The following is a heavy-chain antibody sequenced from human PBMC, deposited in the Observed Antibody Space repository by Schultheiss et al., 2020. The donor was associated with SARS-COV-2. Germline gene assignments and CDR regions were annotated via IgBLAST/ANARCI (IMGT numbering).Heavy chain of an antibody. Sequence: SETLSLTCTVSGGSISSSSYYWGWIRQPPGKGLEWIGYIYYSGSTNYNPSLKSRVTISVDTSKNQFSLKLSSVTAADTAVYYCATDGGTPGDYYFDYWGQGTLVTVSS. J-gene: IGHJ4*02. CDR1: GGSISSSSYY. CDR2: IYYSGST. V-gene: IGHV4-61*05. D-gene: IGHD1-1*01. CDR3: ATDGGTPGDYYFDY.